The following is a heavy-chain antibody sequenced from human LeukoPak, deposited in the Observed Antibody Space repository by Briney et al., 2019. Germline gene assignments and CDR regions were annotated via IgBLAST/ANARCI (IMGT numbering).Heavy chain of an antibody. D-gene: IGHD2-8*01. CDR2: IYYSGST. V-gene: IGHV4-39*01. CDR1: GGSISSSSYY. J-gene: IGHJ6*03. Sequence: SETLSLTCTVSGGSISSSSYYWGWIRQPPGKGLEGIGSIYYSGSTYYNPSLKSRVTISVDTSKNQFSLKLSSVTAADTAVYYCARVGRYCTNGVCYNMDVWGKGTTVTVSS. CDR3: ARVGRYCTNGVCYNMDV.